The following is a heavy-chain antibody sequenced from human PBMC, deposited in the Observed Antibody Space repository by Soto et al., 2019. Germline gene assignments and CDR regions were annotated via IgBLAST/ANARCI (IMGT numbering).Heavy chain of an antibody. J-gene: IGHJ5*02. CDR1: GYSFTAYR. D-gene: IGHD2-2*02. CDR2: INPNSGAT. Sequence: ASVKVSCKASGYSFTAYRIHWVRQAPGQGLEWMGWINPNSGATTYAPRFQGRVTMTRDTSSKTAYMEVSRLTSDDTALYYCARDRRLSRGNTETEGSPRTWLDPWGKGTLVTVSS. V-gene: IGHV1-2*02. CDR3: ARDRRLSRGNTETEGSPRTWLDP.